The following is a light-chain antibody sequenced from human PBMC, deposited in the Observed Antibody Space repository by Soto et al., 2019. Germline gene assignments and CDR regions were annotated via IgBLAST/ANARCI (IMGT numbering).Light chain of an antibody. CDR3: QQSYNLPLA. CDR2: VAS. V-gene: IGKV1-39*01. J-gene: IGKJ3*01. CDR1: QTINSY. Sequence: DIQMTQSPSSLSASVGDTVTITCRASQTINSYLNWYQQKPGQAPKLLIYVASSLQSGVPSRFSGRGSGTDFTLTISSLEPEDFATYYCQQSYNLPLAFGHGTKVDFK.